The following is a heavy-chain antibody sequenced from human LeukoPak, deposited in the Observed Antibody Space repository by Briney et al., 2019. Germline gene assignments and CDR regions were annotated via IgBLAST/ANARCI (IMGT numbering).Heavy chain of an antibody. V-gene: IGHV6-1*01. J-gene: IGHJ3*01. CDR3: VRDDGIGLDAFDV. CDR1: GDSVSSNSTA. CDR2: TYYRSKWYN. D-gene: IGHD1-14*01. Sequence: SQTLSLTCAISGDSVSSNSTACNWFRQSPSRGLEWLGRTYYRSKWYNDYAVSVKSRITINPDTSKNQFSLQPNSVTPEDTAVYYCVRDDGIGLDAFDVWSPGTMVTVSS.